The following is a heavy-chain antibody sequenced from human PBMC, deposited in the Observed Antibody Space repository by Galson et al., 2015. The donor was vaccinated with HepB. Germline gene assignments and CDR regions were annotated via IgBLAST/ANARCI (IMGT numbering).Heavy chain of an antibody. J-gene: IGHJ4*02. CDR3: ARGAAMASDYFDF. Sequence: ETLSLTCTVSGGSISSYYWSWIRQPPGKGPEWIGYIYYTGYTKYIPSLKSRVTMSVDTSKNEFSLKLSSVTAADTAVYHCARGAAMASDYFDFWGQGALVTVSS. V-gene: IGHV4-59*01. CDR2: IYYTGYT. CDR1: GGSISSYY. D-gene: IGHD5-18*01.